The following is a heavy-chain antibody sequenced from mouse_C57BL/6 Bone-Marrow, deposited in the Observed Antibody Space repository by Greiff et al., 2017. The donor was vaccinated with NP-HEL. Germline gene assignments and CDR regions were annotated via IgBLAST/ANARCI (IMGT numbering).Heavy chain of an antibody. CDR3: ARAPYYYGSSSFAY. CDR1: GYTFTSYW. V-gene: IGHV1-59*01. D-gene: IGHD1-1*01. J-gene: IGHJ3*01. Sequence: QVQLQHPGAELVRPGTSVKLSCKASGYTFTSYWMHWVKQRPGQGLEWIGVIDPSDSYTNYNQKFKGKATLTVDTSSSTAYMQLSSLTSEDSAVYYCARAPYYYGSSSFAYWGQGTLVTVSA. CDR2: IDPSDSYT.